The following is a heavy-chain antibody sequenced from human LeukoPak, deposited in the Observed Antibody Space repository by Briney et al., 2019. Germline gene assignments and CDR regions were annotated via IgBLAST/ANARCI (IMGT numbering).Heavy chain of an antibody. CDR3: ARVNPLMAPGAFDI. J-gene: IGHJ3*02. D-gene: IGHD2-8*01. V-gene: IGHV3-7*01. CDR2: IKQDGSEK. CDR1: EFSLSSYW. Sequence: GGSLRLSCAASEFSLSSYWMAWVRQAPGKGLAWVANIKQDGSEKYYVDSVKGRFTISRDNARNSLYLQMNSLRAEDTAIFYCARVNPLMAPGAFDIWGQGTMVAVSS.